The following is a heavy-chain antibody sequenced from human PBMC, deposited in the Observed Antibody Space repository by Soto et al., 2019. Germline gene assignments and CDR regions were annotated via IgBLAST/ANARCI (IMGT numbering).Heavy chain of an antibody. Sequence: ASVKFSCKASGYTFTSYYMHWVRQAPGQGLEWMGIINPSGGSTSYAQKFQGRVTMTRDTSTSTVYMELSSLRSEDTAVYYCAREANWNYLWRRGPLEYWGKGTLVTVSS. CDR3: AREANWNYLWRRGPLEY. V-gene: IGHV1-46*01. D-gene: IGHD1-7*01. CDR1: GYTFTSYY. CDR2: INPSGGST. J-gene: IGHJ4*02.